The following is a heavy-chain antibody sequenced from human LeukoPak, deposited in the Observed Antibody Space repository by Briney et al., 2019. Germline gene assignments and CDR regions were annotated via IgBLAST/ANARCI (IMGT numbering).Heavy chain of an antibody. CDR3: ARSGWYGPGY. V-gene: IGHV1-2*04. CDR2: INPNSGGT. CDR1: GYTFTGYY. Sequence: GASVKVSCKASGYTFTGYYMHWVRQAPGQGLEWMGWINPNSGGTNYAQKFQGWVTMTTDTSTSTAYMELRSLRSDDTAVYYCARSGWYGPGYWGQGTLVTVSS. J-gene: IGHJ4*02. D-gene: IGHD6-19*01.